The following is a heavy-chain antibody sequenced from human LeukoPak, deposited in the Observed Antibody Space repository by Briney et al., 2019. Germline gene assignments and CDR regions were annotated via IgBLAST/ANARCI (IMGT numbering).Heavy chain of an antibody. CDR3: ARRRYSGYDRFVQGYYYYMDV. V-gene: IGHV3-23*01. D-gene: IGHD5-12*01. CDR2: ISGSGGST. Sequence: GGSLRLSCAASGFTFSSYGMSWVRQAPGKVLEWVSAISGSGGSTYYADSVKGRFTISRDNSKNTLYLQMNSLRAEDTALYYCARRRYSGYDRFVQGYYYYMDVWGKGTTVTVSS. J-gene: IGHJ6*03. CDR1: GFTFSSYG.